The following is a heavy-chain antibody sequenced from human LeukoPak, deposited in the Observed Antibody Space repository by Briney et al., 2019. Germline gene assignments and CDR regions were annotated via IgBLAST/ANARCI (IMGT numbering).Heavy chain of an antibody. CDR3: ARVDGSCSGGSCPSGNWFDP. J-gene: IGHJ5*02. D-gene: IGHD2-15*01. CDR2: IYYSGSN. CDR1: GGSISSSGYY. Sequence: SETLSLTCTVSGGSISSSGYYWGWIRQTPGKGLEWIGSIYYSGSNYHNPSLKSRVSMSVDTSKNQFSLKLNSVTAADTAVYYCARVDGSCSGGSCPSGNWFDPWGQGTLVTVSS. V-gene: IGHV4-39*07.